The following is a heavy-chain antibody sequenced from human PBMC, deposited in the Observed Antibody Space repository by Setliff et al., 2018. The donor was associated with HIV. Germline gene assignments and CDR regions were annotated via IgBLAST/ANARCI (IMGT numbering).Heavy chain of an antibody. CDR2: IIPLFGTT. Sequence: SVKVSCKASGGTFSSYATNWVRQVPGQGLEWMGGIIPLFGTTNYAQKFQGRVTITADESTNTAHMELNSLRSIDTAMYYCATVFYYNSESYSLDYWGQGRLVTVSS. J-gene: IGHJ4*02. D-gene: IGHD3-10*01. CDR1: GGTFSSYA. CDR3: ATVFYYNSESYSLDY. V-gene: IGHV1-69*13.